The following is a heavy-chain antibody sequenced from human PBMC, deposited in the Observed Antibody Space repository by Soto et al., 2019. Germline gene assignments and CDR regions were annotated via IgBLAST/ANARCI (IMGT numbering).Heavy chain of an antibody. CDR1: GGSISSYY. Sequence: SETLSLTCTVSGGSISSYYWSWIRQPPGKGLEWIGYIYYSGSTNYNPSLKSRVTISVDTSKNQFSLKLSSVTAADMAVYYCAGFRIAAAANWFDPWGQGTLVTVSS. J-gene: IGHJ5*02. D-gene: IGHD6-13*01. CDR2: IYYSGST. CDR3: AGFRIAAAANWFDP. V-gene: IGHV4-59*01.